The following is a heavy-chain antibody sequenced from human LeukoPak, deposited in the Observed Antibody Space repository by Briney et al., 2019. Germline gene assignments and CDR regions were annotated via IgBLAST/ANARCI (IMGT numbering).Heavy chain of an antibody. V-gene: IGHV1-46*01. CDR1: AYTFTSYC. CDR2: INPSGGST. J-gene: IGHJ4*02. CDR3: ASVGAYDSSGYPFDY. Sequence: ASVKLSCKASAYTFTSYCMHLVRQPPGQGLGLMGIINPSGGSTSYAQEFQGRVIMTTDTPTSTVYMEPSSLRSEDTAVYYCASVGAYDSSGYPFDYWGQGTLVTVSS. D-gene: IGHD3-22*01.